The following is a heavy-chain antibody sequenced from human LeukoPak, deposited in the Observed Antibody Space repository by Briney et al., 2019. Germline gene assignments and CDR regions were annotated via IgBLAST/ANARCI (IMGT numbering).Heavy chain of an antibody. CDR2: IYSGGST. J-gene: IGHJ4*02. V-gene: IGHV3-53*01. CDR3: CYDSSGYYSMRFDY. D-gene: IGHD3-22*01. CDR1: GFTVSSNY. Sequence: GGSLRLSCAASGFTVSSNYMSWVRQAPGKGLEGVSVIYSGGSTYYADSVKGRFTISRDHSMNTLYLQMNSLRAEDTAVYYCCYDSSGYYSMRFDYWGQGTLVTVSS.